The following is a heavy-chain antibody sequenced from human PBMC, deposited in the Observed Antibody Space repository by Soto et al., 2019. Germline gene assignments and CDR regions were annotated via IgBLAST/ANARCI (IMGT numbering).Heavy chain of an antibody. V-gene: IGHV3-30*04. J-gene: IGHJ4*02. D-gene: IGHD2-2*01. CDR3: SQYCSSTSCYPAY. CDR2: VSYDGRNK. CDR1: GFTFRSYA. Sequence: GGSLRLSCAASGFTFRSYAMHWVRQAPGKGLEWVAVVSYDGRNKYYADSVKGRFTISRDNSKNTLYLQMNILRAEDTAVYYCSQYCSSTSCYPAYWGQGTLVTVSS.